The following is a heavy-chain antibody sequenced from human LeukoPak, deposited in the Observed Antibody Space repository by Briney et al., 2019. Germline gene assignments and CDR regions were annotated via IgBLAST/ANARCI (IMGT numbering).Heavy chain of an antibody. Sequence: ESGPTLVKPTQTLTLTGTFSGFSLSTSGVAVGWIRQPPGKALDWLALIYWDDDKRYSPSLKSRLTITKDTSKNQVVLTMTNMDPVDTATYYCGHSSNSGAARFGFDYWGQGTLVTVSS. CDR3: GHSSNSGAARFGFDY. CDR1: GFSLSTSGVA. V-gene: IGHV2-5*02. CDR2: IYWDDDK. J-gene: IGHJ4*02. D-gene: IGHD6-6*01.